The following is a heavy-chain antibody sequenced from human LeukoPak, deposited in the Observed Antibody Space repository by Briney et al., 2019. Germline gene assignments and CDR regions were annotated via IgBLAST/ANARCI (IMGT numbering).Heavy chain of an antibody. CDR1: GFTFDDYA. V-gene: IGHV3-9*03. D-gene: IGHD2-15*01. J-gene: IGHJ4*02. Sequence: GGSLRLSCAASGFTFDDYAMHWVRQAPGKGLEWVSGISWNSGSIGYADSVKGRFTISRDNAKNSLYLQMNSLRAEDMALYYCAKASCSGGSCYLGYFDYWGQGTLVTVSS. CDR2: ISWNSGSI. CDR3: AKASCSGGSCYLGYFDY.